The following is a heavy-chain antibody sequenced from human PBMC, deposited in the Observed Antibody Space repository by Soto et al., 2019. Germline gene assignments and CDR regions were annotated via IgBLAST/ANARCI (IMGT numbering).Heavy chain of an antibody. CDR2: INTAGTT. CDR3: AKDWYEDS. V-gene: IGHV3-23*01. Sequence: EVQLLESGGGLVQPGGSLRLSCAASGFTFTTYAMTLVRQAPGKGLEWLSAINTAGTTYYADSVKGRFTISRDNAKNTLYLQMNGLRVEDTAVYYCAKDWYEDSWGEGTLVTVSS. CDR1: GFTFTTYA. J-gene: IGHJ4*02. D-gene: IGHD6-13*01.